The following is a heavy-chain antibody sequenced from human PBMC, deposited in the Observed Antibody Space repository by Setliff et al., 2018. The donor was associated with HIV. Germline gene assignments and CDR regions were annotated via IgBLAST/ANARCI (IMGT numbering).Heavy chain of an antibody. CDR2: ISHTGST. CDR3: ARVHLYDATAYYSSFES. CDR1: NGSINGYY. J-gene: IGHJ4*02. Sequence: SETLSLTCSVSNGSINGYYWTWIRQPPGKGLEWIGYISHTGSTNFNPSLKSRVSMSVDLSKNQFSLHLVSVTAADTAVYFCARVHLYDATAYYSSFESWGPGILVTVSS. D-gene: IGHD2-21*01. V-gene: IGHV4-59*01.